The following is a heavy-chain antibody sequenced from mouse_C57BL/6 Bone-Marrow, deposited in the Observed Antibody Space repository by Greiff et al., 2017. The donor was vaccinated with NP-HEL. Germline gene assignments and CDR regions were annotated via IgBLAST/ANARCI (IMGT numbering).Heavy chain of an antibody. J-gene: IGHJ2*01. CDR2: ISDGGSYT. Sequence: EVKVVESGGGLVKPGGSLKLSCAASGFTFSSYAMSWVRQTPEKRLEWVATISDGGSYTYYPDNVKGRFTISRDNAKNNLYLQMSHLKSEDTAMYYCARAGSSYGYFDYWGQGTTLTVSS. CDR3: ARAGSSYGYFDY. V-gene: IGHV5-4*03. CDR1: GFTFSSYA. D-gene: IGHD1-1*01.